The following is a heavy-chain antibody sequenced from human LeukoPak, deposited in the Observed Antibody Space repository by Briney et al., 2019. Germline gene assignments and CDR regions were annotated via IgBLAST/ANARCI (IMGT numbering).Heavy chain of an antibody. CDR1: GFTFDNYA. J-gene: IGHJ4*02. V-gene: IGHV3-43*02. Sequence: GGSLRLSCAASGFTFDNYAMHWVRQAPGKGLEWVSFISRDGGSTYYADSVKGRFTISRDNTKNSLYLQMNSLRTEDTDLYYCAKDIGDGYNAFEYLGQGTLVNVSS. D-gene: IGHD5-24*01. CDR2: ISRDGGST. CDR3: AKDIGDGYNAFEY.